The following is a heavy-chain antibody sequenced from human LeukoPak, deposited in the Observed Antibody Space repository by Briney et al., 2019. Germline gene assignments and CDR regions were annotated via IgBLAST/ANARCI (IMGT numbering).Heavy chain of an antibody. V-gene: IGHV3-74*01. CDR1: GFTFSAYW. D-gene: IGHD1-26*01. CDR3: ARSGDGDFDS. CDR2: ITGDGSNT. J-gene: IGHJ4*02. Sequence: GGSLRLSCAASGFTFSAYWMHWVRQGPGKGLRWVSHITGDGSNTNYADSVKGRFTISRDNAKNTLYLQLNSLSPEDSAVYYCARSGDGDFDSWGQGTLVTVSS.